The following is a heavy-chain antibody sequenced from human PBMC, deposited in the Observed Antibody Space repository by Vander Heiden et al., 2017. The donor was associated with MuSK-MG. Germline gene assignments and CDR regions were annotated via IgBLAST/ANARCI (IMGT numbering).Heavy chain of an antibody. CDR1: GFIFSNYG. CDR2: VQFDGPNE. J-gene: IGHJ6*03. V-gene: IGHV3-30*02. Sequence: QEQLVESGGGVVQPGGSLRLSCAASGFIFSNYGIHWVRQAPGKRPEWVAFVQFDGPNEYYAASVRGRFTVSRDSSKSTLDLEMRSLRDEDTAVYYCAKDSISSAWGYFYYMDVWGPGTTVTVSS. D-gene: IGHD3-22*01. CDR3: AKDSISSAWGYFYYMDV.